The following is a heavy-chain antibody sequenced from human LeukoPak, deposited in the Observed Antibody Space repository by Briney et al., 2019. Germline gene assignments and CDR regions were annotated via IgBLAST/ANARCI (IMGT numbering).Heavy chain of an antibody. V-gene: IGHV4-39*01. CDR2: MYYTGTT. CDR3: ARQGGSYIWFDP. J-gene: IGHJ5*02. Sequence: PSETLSLTCTVSGGSISSSTYYWGWIRQPPGKGLEWIGSMYYTGTTYYNPPLKSRVTISVDTSKNHFSLRLRSVTAADTAVYYCARQGGSYIWFDPWGQGTLVTVSS. CDR1: GGSISSSTYY. D-gene: IGHD1-26*01.